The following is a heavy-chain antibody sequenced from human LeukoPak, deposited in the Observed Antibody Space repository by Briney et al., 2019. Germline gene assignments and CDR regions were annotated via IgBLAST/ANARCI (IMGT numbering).Heavy chain of an antibody. J-gene: IGHJ4*02. CDR2: ISYDGSNK. D-gene: IGHD5-18*01. CDR1: GFTFSSYG. CDR3: ARGGGYSYGPFDY. V-gene: IGHV3-30*03. Sequence: GRSLRLSCAASGFTFSSYGMHWVRQAPGKGLEWVAVISYDGSNKYYADSVKGRFTISRDNSKNTLYLQMNSLRAEDTAVYYCARGGGYSYGPFDYWGQGTLVTVSS.